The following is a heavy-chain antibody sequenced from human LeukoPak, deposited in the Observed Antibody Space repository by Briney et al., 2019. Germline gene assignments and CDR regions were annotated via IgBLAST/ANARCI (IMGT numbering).Heavy chain of an antibody. CDR2: ISYDGSNK. CDR3: AKTSARPITMVRGVTDYYYYMDV. D-gene: IGHD3-10*01. V-gene: IGHV3-30*18. CDR1: GFTFSSYG. J-gene: IGHJ6*03. Sequence: GGSLRLSCAASGFTFSSYGMHWVRQAPGKGLEWVAVISYDGSNKYYADSVKGRFTISRDNSKNTLYLQMNSLRAEDTAVYYCAKTSARPITMVRGVTDYYYYMDVWGKGTTVTVSS.